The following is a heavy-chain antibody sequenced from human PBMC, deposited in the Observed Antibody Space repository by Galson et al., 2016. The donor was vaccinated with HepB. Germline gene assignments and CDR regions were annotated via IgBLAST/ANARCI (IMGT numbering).Heavy chain of an antibody. Sequence: SLRLSCADSGFTFNTYGMNWVRQAPGKGLEWVAVIWYDGSEKYYADSVKGRFTISRDNSKNTLYLQINSLRAEDTAVYYCAKEATYRGEGYNVDYWGQGTLVTVSS. CDR1: GFTFNTYG. CDR3: AKEATYRGEGYNVDY. J-gene: IGHJ4*02. CDR2: IWYDGSEK. V-gene: IGHV3-33*06. D-gene: IGHD5-24*01.